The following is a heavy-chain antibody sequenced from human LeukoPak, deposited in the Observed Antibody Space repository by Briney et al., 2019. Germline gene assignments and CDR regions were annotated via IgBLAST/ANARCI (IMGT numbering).Heavy chain of an antibody. V-gene: IGHV4-38-2*01. Sequence: SETLSLTCAVSGYSISSGYHWGWIRQPPGKGLEWIGYIYHSGTTRYNPSLKSRLTILVDTSRNQFSLILRSVTAADTAVYYCGRYRATFDLWGRGTMVTVSS. J-gene: IGHJ2*01. D-gene: IGHD4-11*01. CDR2: IYHSGTT. CDR1: GYSISSGYH. CDR3: GRYRATFDL.